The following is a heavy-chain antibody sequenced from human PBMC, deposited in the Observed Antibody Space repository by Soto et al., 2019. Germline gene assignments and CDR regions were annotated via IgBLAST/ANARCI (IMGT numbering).Heavy chain of an antibody. CDR1: GFTFSSYG. CDR3: AKGQHCSTTSCYFYFYGMDV. CDR2: ISYDGSNK. Sequence: HPGGSLRLSCAASGFTFSSYGMHWVRQAPGKGLEWVAVISYDGSNKYYAGSVKGRLTISRDNSKNTLYLQMNSLRAEDTAVYYCAKGQHCSTTSCYFYFYGMDVWGQGTKVTVSS. D-gene: IGHD2-2*01. V-gene: IGHV3-30*18. J-gene: IGHJ6*02.